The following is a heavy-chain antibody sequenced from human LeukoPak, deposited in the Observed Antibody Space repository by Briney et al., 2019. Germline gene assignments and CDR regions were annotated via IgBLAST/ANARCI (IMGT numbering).Heavy chain of an antibody. CDR3: ARRAYNYGMYYFDY. CDR2: INHSGST. Sequence: PSETLSLTCAVYGGSFSGYYWSWIRQPPGKGLEWIGEINHSGSTNYNPSLKSRVTMSVDTSKNQFSLKLSSVTSADTAVYYCARRAYNYGMYYFDYWGQGTLVTVSS. V-gene: IGHV4-34*01. CDR1: GGSFSGYY. J-gene: IGHJ4*02. D-gene: IGHD5-18*01.